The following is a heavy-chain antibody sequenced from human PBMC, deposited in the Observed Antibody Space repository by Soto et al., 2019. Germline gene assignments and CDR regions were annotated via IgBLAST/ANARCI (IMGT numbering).Heavy chain of an antibody. CDR3: ARGPLVRPLRWFDY. D-gene: IGHD1-26*01. J-gene: IGHJ4*02. CDR1: GGSISSGGYS. CDR2: INHSGST. Sequence: SETLSLTCAVSGGSISSGGYSWSWIRQPPGKGLEWIGEINHSGSTNYNPSLKSRVTISVDTSKNQFSLKLSSVTAADTAVYYCARGPLVRPLRWFDYWGQGTLVSVSS. V-gene: IGHV4-30-2*01.